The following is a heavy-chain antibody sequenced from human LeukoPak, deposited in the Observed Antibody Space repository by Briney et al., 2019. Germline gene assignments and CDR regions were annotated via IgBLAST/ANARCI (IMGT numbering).Heavy chain of an antibody. Sequence: PGGSLRLSCAASGFTFSGYAMSWVRQAPGKGLEWVSAISYSGDATYYADSVKGRFTISRDNSKSTLYLQMNSLRAEDTAVYYCAKDLFSGSGRAGNMDVWGKGTTVTVSS. CDR3: AKDLFSGSGRAGNMDV. V-gene: IGHV3-23*01. CDR1: GFTFSGYA. D-gene: IGHD3-10*01. CDR2: ISYSGDAT. J-gene: IGHJ6*03.